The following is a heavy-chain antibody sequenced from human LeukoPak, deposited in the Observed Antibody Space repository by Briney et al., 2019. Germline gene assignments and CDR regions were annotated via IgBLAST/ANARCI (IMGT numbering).Heavy chain of an antibody. CDR3: ARDSTWTTDYYYYMDV. Sequence: GGSLRLSCAASGFTFSSYAMHWVRRAPGKGLEYVSAISSNGGSTYYANSVKGRFTISRDNSKNTLYLQMGSLRAEDMAVYYCARDSTWTTDYYYYMDVWGKGTTVTVSS. CDR1: GFTFSSYA. D-gene: IGHD4-17*01. J-gene: IGHJ6*03. CDR2: ISSNGGST. V-gene: IGHV3-64*01.